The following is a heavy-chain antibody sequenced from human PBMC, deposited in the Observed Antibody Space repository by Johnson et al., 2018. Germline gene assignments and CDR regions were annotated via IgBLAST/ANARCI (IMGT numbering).Heavy chain of an antibody. CDR3: TRDAGKGGFYYYYMDV. D-gene: IGHD3-10*01. V-gene: IGHV3-49*03. Sequence: VQLVESGGGLVQPGRSLRLSCRASGFTFGDYTMSWFRQAPGKGLEWVGFTRSKAYGGTTEYAASVKGRFTISRDDSKSIAYLQMNSRKTEDTAVYYCTRDAGKGGFYYYYMDVWGKGTTVTVSS. J-gene: IGHJ6*03. CDR1: GFTFGDYT. CDR2: TRSKAYGGTT.